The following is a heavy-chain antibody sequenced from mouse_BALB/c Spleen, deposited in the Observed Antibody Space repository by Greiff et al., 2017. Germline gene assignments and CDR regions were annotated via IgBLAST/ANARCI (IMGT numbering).Heavy chain of an antibody. CDR3: ARALIYYDYDIFFAY. CDR2: ISSGGST. V-gene: IGHV5-6-5*01. D-gene: IGHD2-4*01. CDR1: GFTFSSYA. J-gene: IGHJ3*01. Sequence: EVQLVESGGGLVKPGGSLKLSCAASGFTFSSYAMSWVRQTPEKRLEWVASISSGGSTYYPDSVKGRFTISRDNARNILYLQMSSLRSEDTAMYYCARALIYYDYDIFFAYWGQGTLVTVSA.